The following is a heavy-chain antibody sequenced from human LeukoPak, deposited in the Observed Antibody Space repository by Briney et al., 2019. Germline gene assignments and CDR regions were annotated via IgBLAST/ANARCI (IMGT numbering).Heavy chain of an antibody. Sequence: RGSLRLSCAASGFTFNNYVMHWVRQTPGKGLEWVAFMWPDGSHKNYANSVKGLFTISRDNSKNTMYLEMNSLRTEDTAVYYCVKDGTSYQFDYWGQGTLVTVSS. J-gene: IGHJ4*02. CDR2: MWPDGSHK. CDR1: GFTFNNYV. V-gene: IGHV3-30*02. CDR3: VKDGTSYQFDY. D-gene: IGHD1-26*01.